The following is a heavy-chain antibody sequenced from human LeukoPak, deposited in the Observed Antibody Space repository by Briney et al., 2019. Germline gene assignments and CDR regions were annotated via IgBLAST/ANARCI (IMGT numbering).Heavy chain of an antibody. D-gene: IGHD1-26*01. CDR2: IYYSGST. V-gene: IGHV4-59*08. J-gene: IGHJ4*02. Sequence: SETQSLTCTVSGGSISSYYWSWIRQPPGKGREWIGYIYYSGSTNYNPSLKSPVTISVDTSKNHFSLKVGSVTAADPAVYYCARHGASYPYSYWGQGTLVTVSS. CDR1: GGSISSYY. CDR3: ARHGASYPYSY.